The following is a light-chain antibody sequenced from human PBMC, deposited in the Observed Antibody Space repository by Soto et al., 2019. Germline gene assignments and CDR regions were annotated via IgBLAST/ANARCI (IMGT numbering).Light chain of an antibody. CDR2: DVT. CDR1: TSDVGGYNH. J-gene: IGLJ2*01. V-gene: IGLV2-14*03. Sequence: QSALTQPASVSGSPGQSITISCTGTTSDVGGYNHVSWYQQHPCKAPKLMIYDVTNRPSAVSNRFSGSKYDNTASLTISGLQAEDEDDYYCSSYTNTNTLVFGGVTKVTVL. CDR3: SSYTNTNTLV.